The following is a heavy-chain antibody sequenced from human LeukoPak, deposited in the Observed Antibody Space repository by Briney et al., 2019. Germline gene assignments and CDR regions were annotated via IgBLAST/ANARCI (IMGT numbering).Heavy chain of an antibody. D-gene: IGHD6-19*01. Sequence: PGGSLRLSCAASGFTFSSYGMSWVRQAPGKGLEWVSAISGSGGSTYYADSVKGRFTISRDNSKNTLYLQMNSLRAEDTAVYYCAKVGSGWYGHYFDYWGQGTLVTVSS. CDR3: AKVGSGWYGHYFDY. CDR2: ISGSGGST. CDR1: GFTFSSYG. J-gene: IGHJ4*02. V-gene: IGHV3-23*01.